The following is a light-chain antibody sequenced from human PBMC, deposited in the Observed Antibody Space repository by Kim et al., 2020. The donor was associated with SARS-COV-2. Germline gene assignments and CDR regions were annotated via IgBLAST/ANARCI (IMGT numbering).Light chain of an antibody. V-gene: IGLV2-11*01. CDR2: DVN. CDR1: RSNVGGYDY. J-gene: IGLJ2*01. CDR3: SSYAGDFTVV. Sequence: GQSCTIACTGTRSNVGGYDYVGWYQHHPGNAPKLMIYDVNKRPSGVPDRFSGSKSGNTASLTISGLQSEDEADYYCSSYAGDFTVVFGGGTQLTVL.